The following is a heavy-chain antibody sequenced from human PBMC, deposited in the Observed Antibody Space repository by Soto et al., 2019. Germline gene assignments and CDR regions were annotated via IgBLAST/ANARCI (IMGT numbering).Heavy chain of an antibody. CDR2: VYHSGTT. Sequence: KPSETLSLTCSVSGVSITGSYWSWIRQPPGKTLEWIGYVYHSGTTTYNPSLKSRVSISVDTSKNQFSLRLTSVIAADTAVYYCATDLPYGAGSLAGCDYWGQGILVTVYS. D-gene: IGHD1-26*01. CDR1: GVSITGSY. J-gene: IGHJ4*02. CDR3: ATDLPYGAGSLAGCDY. V-gene: IGHV4-59*01.